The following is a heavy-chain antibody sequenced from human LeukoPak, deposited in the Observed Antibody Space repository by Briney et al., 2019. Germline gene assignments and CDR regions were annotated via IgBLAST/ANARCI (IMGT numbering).Heavy chain of an antibody. CDR1: GFTFSSYW. Sequence: GGSLRLSCAASGFTFSSYWMSWVRRAPGKGLEWVANIKQDGSEKYYVDSVKGRFTISKDNAKNSLYLLMNSLRAEDTAVYYCARGDYYGSGTSFIDAFDIWGQGTLVTVSS. CDR2: IKQDGSEK. CDR3: ARGDYYGSGTSFIDAFDI. V-gene: IGHV3-7*01. J-gene: IGHJ3*02. D-gene: IGHD3-10*01.